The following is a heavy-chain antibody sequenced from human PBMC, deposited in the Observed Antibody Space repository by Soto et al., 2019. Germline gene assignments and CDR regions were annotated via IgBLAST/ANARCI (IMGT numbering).Heavy chain of an antibody. V-gene: IGHV4-30-4*01. CDR2: IPSRGRP. D-gene: IGHD5-12*01. CDR1: GASVAGGSYY. Sequence: QVQLRESGPGLVKPSQTLSLTCSVSGASVAGGSYYWSWVRQPPGKGLEWIGYIPSRGRPFYNPSLTRRGTISADTSQNQLSLQLTSVTAADTAVYYCARDTYSGYDFGLWGQGTLVTVSS. J-gene: IGHJ5*02. CDR3: ARDTYSGYDFGL.